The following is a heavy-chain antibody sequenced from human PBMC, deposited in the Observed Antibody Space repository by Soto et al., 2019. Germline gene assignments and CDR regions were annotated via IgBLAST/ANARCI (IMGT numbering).Heavy chain of an antibody. J-gene: IGHJ6*02. Sequence: SETLSVTCTVSGGSISSGGYYWSWIRQHPGKGLEWIGYIYYSGSTYYNPSLKSRVTISVDTSKNQFSLKLSSVTAADTAVYYCAREKKELSDVWGQGTTVTVSS. CDR2: IYYSGST. D-gene: IGHD3-16*02. CDR3: AREKKELSDV. V-gene: IGHV4-31*03. CDR1: GGSISSGGYY.